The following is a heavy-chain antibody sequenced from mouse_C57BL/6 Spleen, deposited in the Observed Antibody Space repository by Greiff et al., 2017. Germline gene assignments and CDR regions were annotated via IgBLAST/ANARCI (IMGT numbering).Heavy chain of an antibody. CDR1: GYTFTSYW. D-gene: IGHD1-1*01. V-gene: IGHV1-61*01. J-gene: IGHJ4*01. Sequence: VQLQQPGAELVRPGSSVKLSCKASGYTFTSYWMDWVKQRPGQGLEWIGNIYPSDSATHYNQKFKDKATLTVDKSSSTAYMQLSSLTSEDSAVYYCARGYYGSSYYYAMYYWGQGTSVTVSS. CDR3: ARGYYGSSYYYAMYY. CDR2: IYPSDSAT.